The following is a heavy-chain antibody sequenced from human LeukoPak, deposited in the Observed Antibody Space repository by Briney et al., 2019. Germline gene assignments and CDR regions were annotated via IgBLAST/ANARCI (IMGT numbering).Heavy chain of an antibody. V-gene: IGHV4-39*01. CDR2: IDYIGTT. J-gene: IGHJ6*03. Sequence: SETLSLTCTVSGGSISSSSYYWAWIRQSPGKGLEWIGSIDYIGTTYYNPSLKSRVTISIDTSKNQLSLKLSSVTAADTAVYYCARLAYYYGSGSYRTYYYMDVWGKGTTVTVSS. D-gene: IGHD3-10*01. CDR1: GGSISSSSYY. CDR3: ARLAYYYGSGSYRTYYYMDV.